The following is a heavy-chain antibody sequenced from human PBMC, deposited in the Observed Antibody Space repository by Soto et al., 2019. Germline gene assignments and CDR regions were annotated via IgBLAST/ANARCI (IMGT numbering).Heavy chain of an antibody. D-gene: IGHD2-21*02. CDR2: IYWDDDK. Sequence: SGPTLVNPTQTLTLTCTFSGFSLSTSGVGVGWIRQPPGKALEWLALIYWDDDKRYSPSLKSRLTITKDTSKNQVVLTMTNMEPVDTATYYCAHSITEEVTGLFDYWGQGTLVTVSS. CDR1: GFSLSTSGVG. CDR3: AHSITEEVTGLFDY. V-gene: IGHV2-5*02. J-gene: IGHJ4*02.